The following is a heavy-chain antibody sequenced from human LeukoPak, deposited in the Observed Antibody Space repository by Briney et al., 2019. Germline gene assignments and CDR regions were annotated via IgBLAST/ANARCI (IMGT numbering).Heavy chain of an antibody. V-gene: IGHV3-30*18. CDR2: ISYDGSNK. CDR1: GFTFSSYG. D-gene: IGHD3-9*01. J-gene: IGHJ5*02. Sequence: GGSLRLSCAASGFTFSSYGMHWVRQAPGKGLGWVAVISYDGSNKYYADSVKGRFTISRDNSKNTLYLQMNSLRAEDTAVYYCAKEGYRYFGPAADSWGQGTLVTVSS. CDR3: AKEGYRYFGPAADS.